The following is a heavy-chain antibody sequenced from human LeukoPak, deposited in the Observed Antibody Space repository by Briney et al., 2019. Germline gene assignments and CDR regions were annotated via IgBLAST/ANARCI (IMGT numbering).Heavy chain of an antibody. Sequence: GGSLRLSCAASGFTVSSNYMSWVRQAPGKGLEWVSSISSSSSYIYYADSVKGRFTISRDNSKNTLYLQMNSLRAEDTAVYYCAKDILRWAFDYWGQGTLVTVSS. CDR1: GFTVSSNY. D-gene: IGHD5-24*01. CDR3: AKDILRWAFDY. CDR2: ISSSSSYI. V-gene: IGHV3-21*04. J-gene: IGHJ4*02.